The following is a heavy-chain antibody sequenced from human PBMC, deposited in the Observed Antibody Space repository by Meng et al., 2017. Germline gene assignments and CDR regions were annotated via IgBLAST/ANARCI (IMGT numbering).Heavy chain of an antibody. V-gene: IGHV4-34*01. Sequence: QVQLQQWGAGLLKPSETLALTCAVYGGSFSGYYWSWIRQPPGKGLEWIGEINHSGSTNYNPSLKSRVTISVDTSKNQFSLKLSSVTAADTAVYYCARVGKVVTAPLTYWGQGTLVTVSS. CDR3: ARVGKVVTAPLTY. CDR2: INHSGST. J-gene: IGHJ4*02. CDR1: GGSFSGYY. D-gene: IGHD2-21*02.